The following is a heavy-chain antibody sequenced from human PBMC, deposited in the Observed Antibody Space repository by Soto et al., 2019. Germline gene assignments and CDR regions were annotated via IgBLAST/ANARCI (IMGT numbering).Heavy chain of an antibody. Sequence: GGSLRLSCAASGFTFSNYWMHWVRQAPGKGLVWVSRINSDGSSASYADSVKGRFTISRDNAKNTPYLQMNSLRAEDTAVYYCARGTLELFYYFDYWGQGTLVTVSS. CDR3: ARGTLELFYYFDY. CDR1: GFTFSNYW. D-gene: IGHD1-7*01. J-gene: IGHJ4*02. V-gene: IGHV3-74*01. CDR2: INSDGSSA.